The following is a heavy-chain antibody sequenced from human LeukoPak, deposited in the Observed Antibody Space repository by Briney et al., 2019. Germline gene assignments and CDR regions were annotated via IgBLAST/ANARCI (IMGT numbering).Heavy chain of an antibody. Sequence: SETLSLTCTVSGGSISSYYWSWIRQTPGKGLEWIGYIYYSGSINYTPSLKSRVTISVDTSKNQISLKLSSVTAADTAAYYCARCSGWYRIDYWGQGTLVTVSS. J-gene: IGHJ4*02. CDR3: ARCSGWYRIDY. D-gene: IGHD6-19*01. CDR2: IYYSGSI. V-gene: IGHV4-59*01. CDR1: GGSISSYY.